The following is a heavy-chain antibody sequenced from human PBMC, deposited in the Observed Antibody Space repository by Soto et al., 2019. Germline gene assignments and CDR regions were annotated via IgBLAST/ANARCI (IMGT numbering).Heavy chain of an antibody. CDR2: IYTSGNT. V-gene: IGHV3-66*04. CDR3: ARRRATAISFVFDY. D-gene: IGHD6-13*01. CDR1: AFTVSSNY. Sequence: EVQVVESGGDLVQPGGSLRLSCAASAFTVSSNYMTWVRQAPGKGLEWVAVIYTSGNTDYADSVKGRFTISRDNSKNAVSLQMNSLRTEDTAVYYCARRRATAISFVFDYWGQGTLVTVSS. J-gene: IGHJ4*02.